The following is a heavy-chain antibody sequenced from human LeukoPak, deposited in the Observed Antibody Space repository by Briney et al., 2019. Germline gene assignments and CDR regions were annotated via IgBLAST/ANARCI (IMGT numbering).Heavy chain of an antibody. J-gene: IGHJ2*01. CDR1: GFSFSDYG. CDR2: IRYNGNNK. V-gene: IGHV3-30*02. D-gene: IGHD3-10*01. Sequence: PGGSLRLSCAASGFSFSDYGMHWVRQAPGKGLEWVAFIRYNGNNKYYTDSVKGRFTISRDNSKNTLFLQMNSLRPEDTAVYYCAKRASLTMVRGVPRNWYFDLWGRGTLVTVSS. CDR3: AKRASLTMVRGVPRNWYFDL.